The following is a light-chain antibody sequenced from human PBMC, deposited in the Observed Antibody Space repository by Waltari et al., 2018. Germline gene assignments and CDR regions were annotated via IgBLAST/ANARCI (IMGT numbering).Light chain of an antibody. Sequence: IILTQSPATLSLSPGERATLSCRASQNVDSYLAWYQQKPGQAPRLLISGASRRATGIPDRWSGSGSGIEFNLTISSLETEDFALYYCKKYNVSPHNFGQMTKWELK. CDR1: QNVDSY. CDR3: KKYNVSPHN. J-gene: IGKJ2*01. V-gene: IGKV3-20*01. CDR2: GAS.